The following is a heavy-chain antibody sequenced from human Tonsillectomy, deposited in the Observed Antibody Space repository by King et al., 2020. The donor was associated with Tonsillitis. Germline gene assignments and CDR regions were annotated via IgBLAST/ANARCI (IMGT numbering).Heavy chain of an antibody. J-gene: IGHJ3*02. CDR3: ARDIAEYQLLWDAFDI. Sequence: VQLVESGGGVVQPGRSLRLSCAASGFTFNTYAMHWVRQAPGKGLEWVAVVSDDGFKKYYADSVKGRFTISRDNSKNTLYLQMNSLRAEDTALYYCARDIAEYQLLWDAFDIWGQRTMVTVSS. V-gene: IGHV3-30-3*01. CDR2: VSDDGFKK. D-gene: IGHD2-2*01. CDR1: GFTFNTYA.